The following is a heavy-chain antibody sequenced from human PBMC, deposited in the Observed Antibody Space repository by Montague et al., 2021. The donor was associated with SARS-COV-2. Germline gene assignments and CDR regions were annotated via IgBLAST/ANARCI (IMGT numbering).Heavy chain of an antibody. CDR1: GYSISSGYY. CDR3: ARWYYGSGSYPH. CDR2: IYHSGGT. D-gene: IGHD3-10*01. V-gene: IGHV4-38-2*01. Sequence: SETLSLTCSVSGYSISSGYYCGWIRQPPGKGLEWIGNIYHSGGTYYSPSLKSRVTVSVDTSKNQFSLMLSSVTAADTAVYYCARWYYGSGSYPHWGQGTLVTVSS. J-gene: IGHJ4*02.